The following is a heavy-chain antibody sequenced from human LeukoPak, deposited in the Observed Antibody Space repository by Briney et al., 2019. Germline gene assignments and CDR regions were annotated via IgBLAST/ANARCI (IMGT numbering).Heavy chain of an antibody. Sequence: GASVKVSCKASGYTFTSYAMNWVRQAPGQGLEWMGWINTNTGNQTYAQGFTGRFIFSWDTSVSTAYLQISSLKAEDTAVYYCAGHYSGSGSFYKPDYWGQGTLVTVSS. D-gene: IGHD3-10*01. CDR1: GYTFTSYA. CDR2: INTNTGNQ. CDR3: AGHYSGSGSFYKPDY. V-gene: IGHV7-4-1*02. J-gene: IGHJ4*02.